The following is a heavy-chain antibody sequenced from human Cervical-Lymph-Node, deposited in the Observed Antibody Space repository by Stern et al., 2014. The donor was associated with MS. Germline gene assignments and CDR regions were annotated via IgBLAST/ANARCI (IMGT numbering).Heavy chain of an antibody. J-gene: IGHJ5*02. V-gene: IGHV3-21*01. CDR3: ARDVETSQFRRFDP. Sequence: EVQLVESGGGLVKPGGSLRLSCAASGFTFSGYGMNWVRQAPGKGLEWVSSISGTGVYIYYGDSVKGRFTISRDNAKNSLYLQMNSLRAEDTAVYYCARDVETSQFRRFDPWGQGTLVTVSS. CDR2: ISGTGVYI. CDR1: GFTFSGYG. D-gene: IGHD5-18*01.